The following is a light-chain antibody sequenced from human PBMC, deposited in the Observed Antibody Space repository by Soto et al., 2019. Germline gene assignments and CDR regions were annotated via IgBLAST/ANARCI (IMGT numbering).Light chain of an antibody. CDR3: QQRSSWPLA. Sequence: EIVLTQSPATLSLSVGERVTLSCRASQTVGSSLAWYQQKPGQAPRLLISEASTRDTGIPARFSGSGSGTEFTLTISSLESEDFAIYYCQQRSSWPLAFGQGTRVEIK. CDR2: EAS. J-gene: IGKJ5*01. CDR1: QTVGSS. V-gene: IGKV3-11*01.